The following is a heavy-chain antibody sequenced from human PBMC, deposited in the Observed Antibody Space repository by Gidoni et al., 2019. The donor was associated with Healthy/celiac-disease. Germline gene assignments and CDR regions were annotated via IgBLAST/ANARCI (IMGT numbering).Heavy chain of an antibody. J-gene: IGHJ4*02. CDR3: TTTPYYDYVWGSYRYYFDY. D-gene: IGHD3-16*02. CDR1: GFTFSNAW. Sequence: EVHLVESGGGLVKPGGSLRLSCAASGFTFSNAWMAWLRQAPGKGLEWVGRIKSKTDGGTTDYGAPVKGRFTISRDDSKNTLYLQMNSLKTEDTAVYYCTTTPYYDYVWGSYRYYFDYWGQGTLVTVSS. CDR2: IKSKTDGGTT. V-gene: IGHV3-15*01.